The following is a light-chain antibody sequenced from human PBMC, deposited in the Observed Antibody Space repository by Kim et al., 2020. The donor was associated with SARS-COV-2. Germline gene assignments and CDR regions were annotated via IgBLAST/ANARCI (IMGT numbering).Light chain of an antibody. Sequence: QSVLTQPPSVSGAPGQTVTISCTGTSSNIGADFDVHCYQQLPGTAPKLLIYGNTNRPSGVPGRFSGSKSGTSASLAITGLQAEDEADYYCQSNDSTLGGFWVFGGGTKLTVL. V-gene: IGLV1-40*01. CDR3: QSNDSTLGGFWV. CDR1: SSNIGADFD. J-gene: IGLJ3*02. CDR2: GNT.